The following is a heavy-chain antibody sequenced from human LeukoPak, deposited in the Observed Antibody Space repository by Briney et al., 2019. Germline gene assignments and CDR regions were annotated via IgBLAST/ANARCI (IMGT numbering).Heavy chain of an antibody. CDR2: IYYGGRH. Sequence: SETLSLTCTGSGGSISSYYWSWLRQPPGKGREWIGYIYYGGRHKYNPSLQSRVTISLVPSKNQSSLKLSSVPAADTALYYCAREDSDWFDPWGQGALVTACS. V-gene: IGHV4-59*01. D-gene: IGHD2-15*01. J-gene: IGHJ5*02. CDR3: AREDSDWFDP. CDR1: GGSISSYY.